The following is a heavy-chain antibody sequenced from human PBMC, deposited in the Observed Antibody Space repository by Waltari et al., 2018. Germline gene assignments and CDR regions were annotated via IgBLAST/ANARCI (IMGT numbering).Heavy chain of an antibody. V-gene: IGHV2-5*01. J-gene: IGHJ3*02. CDR3: AHKYYDFWSGARFDAFDI. Sequence: QITLKESGPTLVKPTQTLTLTCPFPGFSLRTSGLGVGWIRPHPGKALEWLALIYWNDDKRYSPSLKSRLTITEDTSKNQVVLTMTNMDPVDTATYYCAHKYYDFWSGARFDAFDIWGQGTMVTVSS. CDR1: GFSLRTSGLG. D-gene: IGHD3-3*01. CDR2: IYWNDDK.